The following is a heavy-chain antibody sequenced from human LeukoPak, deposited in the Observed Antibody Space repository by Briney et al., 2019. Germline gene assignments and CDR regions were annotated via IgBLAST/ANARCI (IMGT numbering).Heavy chain of an antibody. J-gene: IGHJ4*02. CDR2: ISGSGGST. CDR3: AKGRKQLVGFDY. CDR1: GFTFSSYA. V-gene: IGHV3-23*01. D-gene: IGHD6-13*01. Sequence: GGSLRLSCAASGFTFSSYAMSWVRQAPGKGLEWVSAISGSGGSTYYADSVKGRLTTSRDNSKNTLYLQMNSLRAEDTAVYYCAKGRKQLVGFDYWGQGTLVTVSS.